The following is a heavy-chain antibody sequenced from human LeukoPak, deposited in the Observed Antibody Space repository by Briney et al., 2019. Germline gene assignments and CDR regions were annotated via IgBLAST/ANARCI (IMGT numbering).Heavy chain of an antibody. Sequence: GGSLRPSCAASGFTFSSYDMHWVRQATGKGLEWVSAIGTAGDTYYPGSVKGRFTISRENAKNSLYLQMNSLRAGDTAVYYCARGESLAAGTEDDAFDIWGQGTMVTVPS. J-gene: IGHJ3*02. CDR2: IGTAGDT. CDR1: GFTFSSYD. CDR3: ARGESLAAGTEDDAFDI. V-gene: IGHV3-13*01. D-gene: IGHD6-13*01.